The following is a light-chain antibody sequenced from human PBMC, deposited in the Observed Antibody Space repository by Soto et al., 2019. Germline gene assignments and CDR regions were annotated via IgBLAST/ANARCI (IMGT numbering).Light chain of an antibody. CDR3: SAYTYSGTTDVV. V-gene: IGLV2-14*01. CDR1: SSDFGGYNY. J-gene: IGLJ2*01. Sequence: QSALTQPASVSGSPGQSITISCTGTSSDFGGYNYVSWYQQHPGKAPKLMIFEVNTRPSVVSNRFSGSKSGNTASLTISGRHTEDEDDYYCSAYTYSGTTDVVFGGGTKLTVL. CDR2: EVN.